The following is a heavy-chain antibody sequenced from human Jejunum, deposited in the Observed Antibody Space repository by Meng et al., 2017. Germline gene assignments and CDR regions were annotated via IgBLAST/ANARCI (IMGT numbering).Heavy chain of an antibody. Sequence: VHVGQAGAEVKKPGASVKVSCKACGYNFVGYWLYWVRQAPGQGLEWIGWINPNGGGTKYAQKFLGRVTVTSDTSTSTVYMEMSSLTYDDTAVYHCVRLEGGWGQGTLVTVSS. CDR3: VRLEGG. D-gene: IGHD1-1*01. CDR1: GYNFVGYW. CDR2: INPNGGGT. V-gene: IGHV1-2*02. J-gene: IGHJ4*02.